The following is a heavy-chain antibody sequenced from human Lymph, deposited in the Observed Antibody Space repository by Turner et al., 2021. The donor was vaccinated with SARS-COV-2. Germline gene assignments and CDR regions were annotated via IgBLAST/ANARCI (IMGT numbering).Heavy chain of an antibody. J-gene: IGHJ4*02. CDR1: GFTFSSYA. CDR3: AREMGSGSDY. D-gene: IGHD3-10*01. Sequence: QVQQVEYGGGVVQPGRSLRLSCTASGFTFSSYAMHWGRQAPGKGLEWVSLISYDGSNKYYADSVKGRFTISRDNSKNTLYLQMNSLRTEDTAVYYCAREMGSGSDYWGQGTLVTVSS. CDR2: ISYDGSNK. V-gene: IGHV3-30*04.